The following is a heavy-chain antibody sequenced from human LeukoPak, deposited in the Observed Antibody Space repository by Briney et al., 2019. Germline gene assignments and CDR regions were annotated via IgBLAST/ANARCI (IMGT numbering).Heavy chain of an antibody. Sequence: PSETLSLTCTVSGGSISSYYWSWIRQPPGKGLECIGYIYYSGSTNYNPSLKSRVTISVDTSKNQFSLKLSSVTAADTAVYYCARVHGSGSDNRGQGTLVTVSS. J-gene: IGHJ4*02. CDR1: GGSISSYY. D-gene: IGHD3-10*01. V-gene: IGHV4-59*08. CDR2: IYYSGST. CDR3: ARVHGSGSDN.